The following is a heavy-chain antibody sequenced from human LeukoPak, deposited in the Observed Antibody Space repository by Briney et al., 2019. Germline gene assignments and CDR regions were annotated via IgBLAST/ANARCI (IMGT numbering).Heavy chain of an antibody. J-gene: IGHJ4*02. Sequence: PSETLSLTCAVSGYSISSGYYWSWIRQPPGKGLEWIGSIYHSGSTYYNPSLKSRVTISVDTSKNQFSLKLSSVTAADTAVYYCARDVGGDYYFDYWGQGTLVTVSS. V-gene: IGHV4-38-2*02. CDR3: ARDVGGDYYFDY. D-gene: IGHD4-17*01. CDR2: IYHSGST. CDR1: GYSISSGYY.